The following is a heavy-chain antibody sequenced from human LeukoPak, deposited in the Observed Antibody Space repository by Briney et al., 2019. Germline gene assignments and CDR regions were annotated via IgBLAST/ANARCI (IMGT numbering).Heavy chain of an antibody. J-gene: IGHJ4*02. CDR2: IYYSGST. D-gene: IGHD1-26*01. CDR3: ARRGELAFDFDY. Sequence: PSETLSLTCTVSGGSISSYYWSWIRQPPGKGLEWIGYIYYSGSTNYNPSLKSRVTISVVTSKNQFSLKLSSVTAADTAVYYCARRGELAFDFDYWGQGTLVTVSS. V-gene: IGHV4-59*08. CDR1: GGSISSYY.